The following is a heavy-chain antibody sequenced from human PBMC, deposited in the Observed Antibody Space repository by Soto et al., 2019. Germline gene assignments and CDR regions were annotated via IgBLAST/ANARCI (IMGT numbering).Heavy chain of an antibody. CDR1: GYTFTSYG. CDR3: ARGLIAAAGSKGYYYGMDV. Sequence: ASVKVSCKASGYTFTSYGISWVRQAPGQGLEWMGWISAYNGNTNYAQKLQGRVTMTTDTSTSTTYMELRSLRSDDTAVYYCARGLIAAAGSKGYYYGMDVWGQGTTVTVSS. J-gene: IGHJ6*02. CDR2: ISAYNGNT. V-gene: IGHV1-18*01. D-gene: IGHD6-13*01.